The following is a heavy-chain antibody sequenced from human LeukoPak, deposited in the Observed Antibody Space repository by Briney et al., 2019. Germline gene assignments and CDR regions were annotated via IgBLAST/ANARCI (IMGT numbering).Heavy chain of an antibody. J-gene: IGHJ6*04. V-gene: IGHV4-4*09. CDR2: IYTSGST. CDR1: GGSISSYY. D-gene: IGHD2-15*01. Sequence: SETLSLTCTVSGGSISSYYWSWIRQPPGKGLEGIGYIYTSGSTNYNPSLKSRVTISVDTSKNQFSLKLSSVTAADTAVYYCARLTPIYCSGGSCHGMDVWGKGTTVTVSS. CDR3: ARLTPIYCSGGSCHGMDV.